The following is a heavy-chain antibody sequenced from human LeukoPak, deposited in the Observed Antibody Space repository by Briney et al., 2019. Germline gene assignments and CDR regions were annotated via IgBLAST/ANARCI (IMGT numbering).Heavy chain of an antibody. CDR3: ARGSGSHFDY. Sequence: GGSLRLSCAASGFTFSNYDMFWVHQTSGKGLEWVSTIGAADDTYYPGSVRGRFTISRESAKDSLYLQMNSLRAGDTAVYYCARGSGSHFDYWGQGTLVTVSS. CDR2: IGAADDT. D-gene: IGHD1-26*01. J-gene: IGHJ4*02. CDR1: GFTFSNYD. V-gene: IGHV3-13*04.